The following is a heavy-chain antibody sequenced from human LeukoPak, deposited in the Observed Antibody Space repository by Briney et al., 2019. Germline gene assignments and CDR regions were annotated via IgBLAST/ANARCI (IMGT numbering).Heavy chain of an antibody. Sequence: GASVNVSCKVSGYTLTELSMHWVRQAPGKGLEWMGGFDPEDGETIYAQKFQGRVTMTEDTSTDTAYMELSSLRSEDTAVYYCATGGCSSTSCPNYYYYYYGMDVWGQGTTVTVSS. CDR2: FDPEDGET. CDR1: GYTLTELS. CDR3: ATGGCSSTSCPNYYYYYYGMDV. V-gene: IGHV1-24*01. J-gene: IGHJ6*02. D-gene: IGHD2-2*01.